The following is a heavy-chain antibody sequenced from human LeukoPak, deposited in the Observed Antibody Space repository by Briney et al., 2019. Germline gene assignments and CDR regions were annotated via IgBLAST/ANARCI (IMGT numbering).Heavy chain of an antibody. CDR1: GGTFSSYA. Sequence: GASVKVSCKASGGTFSSYAISWVRQAPGQGLEWMGGIIPIFGTANYAQKFQGRVTITADKSTSTAYMELSSLRSEDTAVYYCARAPAGYDILTGYYGYWGQGTLVTVSS. D-gene: IGHD3-9*01. V-gene: IGHV1-69*06. CDR2: IIPIFGTA. CDR3: ARAPAGYDILTGYYGY. J-gene: IGHJ4*02.